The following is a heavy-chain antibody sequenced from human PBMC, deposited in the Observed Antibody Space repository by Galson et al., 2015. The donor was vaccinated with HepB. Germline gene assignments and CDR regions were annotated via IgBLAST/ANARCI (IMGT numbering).Heavy chain of an antibody. Sequence: SLRLSCAASGFTFSSDAMSWVRQAPGKGLEWVSSISGSGSNKYYADSVKGRFTTSRDNAKNMVYLQMNSLRDEDTAVHYCGSGPTRYTGWYRGLHKFFQHWGQGTLVTVSS. CDR2: ISGSGSNK. CDR1: GFTFSSDA. J-gene: IGHJ1*01. D-gene: IGHD6-19*01. V-gene: IGHV3-23*01. CDR3: GSGPTRYTGWYRGLHKFFQH.